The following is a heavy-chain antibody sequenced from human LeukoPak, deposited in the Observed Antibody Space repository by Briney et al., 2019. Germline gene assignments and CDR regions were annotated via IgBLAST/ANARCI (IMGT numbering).Heavy chain of an antibody. Sequence: GGSLRLSCAASGFTFSSYSMNWVRQAPGKGLEWVSSISSSSSYIYYADSVKGRFTISRDSAKNSLYLQMNSLRAEDTAVCYCAREGSSWPMDFDYWGQGTLVTVSS. J-gene: IGHJ4*02. CDR2: ISSSSSYI. CDR1: GFTFSSYS. D-gene: IGHD6-13*01. V-gene: IGHV3-21*01. CDR3: AREGSSWPMDFDY.